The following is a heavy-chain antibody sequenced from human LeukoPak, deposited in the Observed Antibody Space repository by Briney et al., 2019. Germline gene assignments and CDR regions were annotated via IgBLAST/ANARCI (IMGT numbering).Heavy chain of an antibody. CDR3: ARDRCPDGVCYFDF. Sequence: ASLKVSCKASGYTFTDCYMHWVRQAPGQGLEWMGWVRPKNGDTNYAQKFQGRVTMTSDTSISTAYMEVSSLRSDDTAVYYCARDRCPDGVCYFDFWGQGTLITVSS. D-gene: IGHD2-8*01. CDR2: VRPKNGDT. J-gene: IGHJ4*02. CDR1: GYTFTDCY. V-gene: IGHV1-2*02.